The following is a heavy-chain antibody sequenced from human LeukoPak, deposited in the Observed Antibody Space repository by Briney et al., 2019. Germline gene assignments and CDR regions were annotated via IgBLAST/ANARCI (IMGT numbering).Heavy chain of an antibody. CDR1: GFTFSSYS. CDR3: ARPLASTGPHYFDY. V-gene: IGHV3-48*01. CDR2: ISSSSSTI. D-gene: IGHD3-3*02. Sequence: GGSLRLSCAASGFTFSSYSMNWVRQAPGKGLEWVSYISSSSSTIYYADSVKGRFTISRDNAKNSLYLQMNSLETEDTAVYYCARPLASTGPHYFDYWGQGTLVTVSS. J-gene: IGHJ4*02.